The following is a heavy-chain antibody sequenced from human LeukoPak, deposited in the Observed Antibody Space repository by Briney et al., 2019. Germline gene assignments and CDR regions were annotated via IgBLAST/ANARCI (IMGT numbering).Heavy chain of an antibody. Sequence: SETLSLTCAVYGGSFSGYYWGWICQPPGKGLEWIGEINHSGSTNYNPSLKSRVTISVDTSKNQFSLKLSSVTAADTAVYYCARGPNIPDYWGQGTLVTVSS. V-gene: IGHV4-34*01. J-gene: IGHJ4*02. CDR1: GGSFSGYY. CDR2: INHSGST. CDR3: ARGPNIPDY. D-gene: IGHD2/OR15-2a*01.